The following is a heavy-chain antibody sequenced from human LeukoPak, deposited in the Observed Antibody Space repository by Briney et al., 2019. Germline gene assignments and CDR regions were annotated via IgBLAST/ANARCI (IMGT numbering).Heavy chain of an antibody. CDR1: GGTFSSYA. D-gene: IGHD1-7*01. V-gene: IGHV1-69*05. CDR2: IIPIFGTA. CDR3: ARARTGTTSDAGFLVWFDP. Sequence: GASVKVSCKASGGTFSSYAISWVRQAPGQRLEWMGGIIPIFGTANYAQKFQGRVTITTDESTSTAYMELSSLRSEDTAVYYCARARTGTTSDAGFLVWFDPWGQGTLVTVSS. J-gene: IGHJ5*02.